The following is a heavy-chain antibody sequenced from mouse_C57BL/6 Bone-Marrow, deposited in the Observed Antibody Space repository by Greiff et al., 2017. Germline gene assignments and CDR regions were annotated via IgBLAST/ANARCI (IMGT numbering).Heavy chain of an antibody. D-gene: IGHD1-1*01. Sequence: QVQLKESGPELVKPGASVKLSCKASGYTFTSYDINWVKQRPGQGLEWIGWIYPRDGSTKYNEKFKGKATLTVDTSSSTAYMELHSLTSEDSAVYFGARDYGSSYWYVDVWGTGTTVTVSS. CDR1: GYTFTSYD. V-gene: IGHV1-85*01. J-gene: IGHJ1*03. CDR2: IYPRDGST. CDR3: ARDYGSSYWYVDV.